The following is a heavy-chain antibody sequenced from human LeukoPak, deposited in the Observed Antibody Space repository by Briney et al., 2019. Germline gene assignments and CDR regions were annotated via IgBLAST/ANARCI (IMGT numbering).Heavy chain of an antibody. CDR1: GGSISSDDYY. CDR3: ARCPSPGWFDP. Sequence: SETLSLTCTVYGGSISSDDYYWSWIRQPPGKGLEWIGFIYYTGSTYYNPSLKSRVTISVDTSKNQFSLRLSSVTAADTAVYYCARCPSPGWFDPWGQGTLVTVSS. V-gene: IGHV4-30-4*08. J-gene: IGHJ5*02. CDR2: IYYTGST.